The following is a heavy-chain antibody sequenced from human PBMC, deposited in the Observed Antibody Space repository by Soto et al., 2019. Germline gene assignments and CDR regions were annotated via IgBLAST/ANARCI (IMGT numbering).Heavy chain of an antibody. CDR1: GYTFTSYG. CDR3: ARDSPGAVVRGVIGSDY. J-gene: IGHJ4*02. Sequence: QVQLVQSGAEVKKPGASVKVSCKASGYTFTSYGSSWGRQAPGQGREWMGWISAYNGNTNYAQKLQGRVTMTTDTSTSTAYMELRSLRSDDTAVYYCARDSPGAVVRGVIGSDYWGQGTLVTVSS. CDR2: ISAYNGNT. V-gene: IGHV1-18*04. D-gene: IGHD3-10*01.